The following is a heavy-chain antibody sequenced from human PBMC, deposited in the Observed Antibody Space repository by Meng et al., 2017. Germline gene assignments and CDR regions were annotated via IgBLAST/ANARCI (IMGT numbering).Heavy chain of an antibody. D-gene: IGHD6-13*01. Sequence: SETLSLTCTVSGGSISSSSYYWGWIRQHPGKGLEWIGYIYYSGSTYYNPSLKSRVTISVDTSKNQFSLKLSSVTAADTAVYYCARGLWYGYSSLAYGMDVWGQGTTVTVSS. CDR1: GGSISSSSYY. J-gene: IGHJ6*02. V-gene: IGHV4-31*03. CDR2: IYYSGST. CDR3: ARGLWYGYSSLAYGMDV.